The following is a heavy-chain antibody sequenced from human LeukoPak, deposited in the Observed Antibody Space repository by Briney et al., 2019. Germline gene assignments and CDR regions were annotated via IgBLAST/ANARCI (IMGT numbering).Heavy chain of an antibody. D-gene: IGHD3-22*01. CDR2: ISYDGSNK. CDR1: GFTFDDYG. CDR3: AKGGDYYDSSTYYFDY. Sequence: GGSLRLSCAASGFTFDDYGMSWVRQAPGKGLERVAVISYDGSNKYYADSVKGRFTISRENSKNTLYLQMNSLRAEDTAVHYCAKGGDYYDSSTYYFDYWGQGTLVTVSS. V-gene: IGHV3-30*18. J-gene: IGHJ4*02.